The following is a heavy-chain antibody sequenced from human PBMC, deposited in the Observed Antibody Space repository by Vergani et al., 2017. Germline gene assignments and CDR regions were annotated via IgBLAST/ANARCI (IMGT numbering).Heavy chain of an antibody. D-gene: IGHD6-13*01. V-gene: IGHV3-48*02. CDR3: AVGAAAGSPGSVRYYYGMDV. CDR1: GFTFSSYS. Sequence: EVQLVESGGGLVQPGGSLRLSCAASGFTFSSYSMNWVRQAPGKGLEWVSYISSSSSTIYYADSVKGRFTISRDNAKNSLYLQMNSLRDEDTAVYYCAVGAAAGSPGSVRYYYGMDVWGQGTTVTVSS. J-gene: IGHJ6*02. CDR2: ISSSSSTI.